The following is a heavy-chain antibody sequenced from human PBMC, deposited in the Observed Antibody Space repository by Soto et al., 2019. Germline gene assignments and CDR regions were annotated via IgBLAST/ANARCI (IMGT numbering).Heavy chain of an antibody. CDR3: ARDIVVVPAAMPSTRNNWFDP. V-gene: IGHV1-18*04. Sequence: ASVKVSCNASGYTFTSYGISWVRPAPGQGLEWMGWISAYNGNTNYAQKLQGRVTMTTDTSRSTAYMELRSLRSDDTAVYYCARDIVVVPAAMPSTRNNWFDPWGQGTLVTGSS. D-gene: IGHD2-2*01. CDR1: GYTFTSYG. J-gene: IGHJ5*02. CDR2: ISAYNGNT.